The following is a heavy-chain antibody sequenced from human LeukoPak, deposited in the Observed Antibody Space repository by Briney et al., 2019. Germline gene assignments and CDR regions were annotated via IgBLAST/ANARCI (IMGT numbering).Heavy chain of an antibody. CDR2: IKQDGSEK. CDR3: ARHNYDFWSVYMDV. V-gene: IGHV3-7*01. J-gene: IGHJ6*03. CDR1: GFTFSSYW. D-gene: IGHD3-3*01. Sequence: GGSLRLSCAASGFTFSSYWMSWVRQAPGKGLEWLANIKQDGSEKYYVDSVKGRFTISRDNAKNSLYLQMNSLRAEDTAVYYCARHNYDFWSVYMDVWGEGTTVTVSS.